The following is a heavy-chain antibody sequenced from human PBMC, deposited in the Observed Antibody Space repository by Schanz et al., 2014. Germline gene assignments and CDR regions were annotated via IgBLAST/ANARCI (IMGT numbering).Heavy chain of an antibody. CDR1: GFTFSDYY. D-gene: IGHD3-16*01. J-gene: IGHJ3*02. V-gene: IGHV3-23*04. Sequence: VQLVESGGGVVQPGRSLRLSCAASGFTFSDYYMTWVRQAPGKGLEWVSGLSASGGHTYYADSVKGRFTISRDNSKNTVYLEMNNVRVDDTAVYYCAKGVGGGLLLGSTFDNWGQGTMVTVTS. CDR3: AKGVGGGLLLGSTFDN. CDR2: LSASGGHT.